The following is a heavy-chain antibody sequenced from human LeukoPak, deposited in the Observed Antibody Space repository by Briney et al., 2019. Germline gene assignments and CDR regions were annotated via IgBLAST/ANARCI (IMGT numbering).Heavy chain of an antibody. CDR2: IYYSGTT. Sequence: SETLSLTCTVSGGSISSYYWNWIRQPPGKGLEWIGYIYYSGTTNYNPSLKSRVSMSVDTSKSQFSLKLSSVTAADTAVYYCAELGITMIGGVWGKGTTVTISS. V-gene: IGHV4-59*01. J-gene: IGHJ6*04. D-gene: IGHD3-10*02. CDR1: GGSISSYY. CDR3: AELGITMIGGV.